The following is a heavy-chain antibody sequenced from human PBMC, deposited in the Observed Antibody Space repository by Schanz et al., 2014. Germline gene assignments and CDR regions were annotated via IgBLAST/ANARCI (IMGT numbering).Heavy chain of an antibody. Sequence: QVQLVQSGAEVKKPGSSMKVSCKASGGTFNSYTINWVRQAPGQGLEWMGRIIPILGIATYAQKFQGRLTITADKSTSTAYMELSSLRSEDTAVYYCARDQSPYTNSSDVRYFDYWGQGSLXTVSS. CDR2: IIPILGIA. J-gene: IGHJ4*02. V-gene: IGHV1-69*08. CDR3: ARDQSPYTNSSDVRYFDY. CDR1: GGTFNSYT. D-gene: IGHD6-6*01.